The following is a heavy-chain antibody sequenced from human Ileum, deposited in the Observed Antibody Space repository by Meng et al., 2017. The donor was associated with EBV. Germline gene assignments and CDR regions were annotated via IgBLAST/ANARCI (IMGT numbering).Heavy chain of an antibody. Sequence: HVQLQESGPGLVKPSGTLSLTCAVSGDSISSNNWWSWVRQPPGKGLEWIGEIYHSGSTSYNPSFKSRVTMSVDKSKNQISLNLSSVTAADTAVYYCASGRDYAWHSWGRGTLVTVSS. CDR2: IYHSGST. CDR3: ASGRDYAWHS. V-gene: IGHV4-4*02. J-gene: IGHJ4*02. D-gene: IGHD4-17*01. CDR1: GDSISSNNW.